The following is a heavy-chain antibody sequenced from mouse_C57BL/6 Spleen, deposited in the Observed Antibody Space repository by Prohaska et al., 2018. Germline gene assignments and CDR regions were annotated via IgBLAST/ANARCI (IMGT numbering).Heavy chain of an antibody. J-gene: IGHJ4*01. CDR1: GIDFSRYW. Sequence: EVKLLQSGGGLVQPGGSLKLSCAASGIDFSRYWMSWVRRAPGKGLEWIGESNPDSSTINYAPSLKDKFNSSRDNAKNTLYLQMSKVRCEDTAMYYCERDHGDYGSQGTAVNVS. CDR2: SNPDSSTI. CDR3: ERDHGDY. V-gene: IGHV4-1*01.